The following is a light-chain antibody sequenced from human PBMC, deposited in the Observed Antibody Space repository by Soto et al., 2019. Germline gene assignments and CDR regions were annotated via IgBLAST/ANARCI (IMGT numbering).Light chain of an antibody. CDR3: QQYGATPHT. V-gene: IGKV3-20*01. Sequence: ENVLTQSPDTLSLSPGERATLSCRASQSVRNNYVAWYQQKPGQAPRLLILDASYRATGIPDRFSGSGSETDFTLTITRLEPKDCAVYFCQQYGATPHTFGQGTKVEI. CDR2: DAS. CDR1: QSVRNNY. J-gene: IGKJ2*01.